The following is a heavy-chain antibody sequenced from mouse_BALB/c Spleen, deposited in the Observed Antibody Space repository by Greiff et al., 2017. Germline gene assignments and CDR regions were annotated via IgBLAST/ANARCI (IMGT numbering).Heavy chain of an antibody. D-gene: IGHD3-1*01. CDR3: AREGERAYWYFDV. V-gene: IGHV5-17*02. CDR2: ISSGSSTI. CDR1: GFTFSSFG. Sequence: EVQLVESGGGLVQPGGSRKLSCAASGFTFSSFGMHWVRQAPEKGLEWVAYISSGSSTIYYADKVKGRFTISRDNPKKTLFLQMTSLRSEDTAMYYCAREGERAYWYFDVWGAGTTVTVSS. J-gene: IGHJ1*01.